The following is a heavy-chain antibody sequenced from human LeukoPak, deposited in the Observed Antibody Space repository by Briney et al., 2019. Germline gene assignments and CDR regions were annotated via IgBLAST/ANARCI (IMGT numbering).Heavy chain of an antibody. J-gene: IGHJ4*02. D-gene: IGHD2-2*01. CDR3: ARTRHCSSTSCHLDY. Sequence: GGSLRLSCAASGFTFSDYYMSWIRQAPGKGLEWVSYISSSGSTIYYADSVKGRFTISRDNAKNSLYLQMNSLRAEDTAVYYCARTRHCSSTSCHLDYRGQGTLVTVSS. CDR1: GFTFSDYY. V-gene: IGHV3-11*04. CDR2: ISSSGSTI.